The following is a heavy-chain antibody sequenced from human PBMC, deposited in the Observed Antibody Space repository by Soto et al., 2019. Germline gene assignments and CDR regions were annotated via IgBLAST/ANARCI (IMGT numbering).Heavy chain of an antibody. D-gene: IGHD1-7*01. CDR2: ISGSGGST. J-gene: IGHJ4*02. Sequence: EVQLLESGGGFVQPGGSLRLSCAASGFTFSSHAMTWVRQAPGKGLEWVSAISGSGGSTYYAGSVKGRFTISRDNSKNTLYLQMNSLRAEDTAVYYCAKRGCITGTTDYWGQGTLVTVSS. CDR3: AKRGCITGTTDY. V-gene: IGHV3-23*01. CDR1: GFTFSSHA.